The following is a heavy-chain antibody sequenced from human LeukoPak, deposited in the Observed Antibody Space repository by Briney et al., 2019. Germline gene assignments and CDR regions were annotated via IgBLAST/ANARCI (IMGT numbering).Heavy chain of an antibody. J-gene: IGHJ4*02. Sequence: ASVKVSCKASGYTFTGYYTHWVRQAPGQGLEWMGWINASSGGTNYAQKFQGRVTMTRDTSISTAYMELSRLRSDDTAVYYCARDLSSGCIGYWGQGTLVTVSS. CDR2: INASSGGT. D-gene: IGHD6-19*01. CDR1: GYTFTGYY. V-gene: IGHV1-2*02. CDR3: ARDLSSGCIGY.